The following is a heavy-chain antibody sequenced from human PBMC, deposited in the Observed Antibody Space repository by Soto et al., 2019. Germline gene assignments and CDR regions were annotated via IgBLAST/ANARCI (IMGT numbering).Heavy chain of an antibody. CDR3: ATNYCSSTSCYAWFDP. CDR2: FDPEEGET. J-gene: IGHJ5*02. Sequence: ASVKVSCKVSGYTLTELSMHWVRQAPGKGLEWMGGFDPEEGETIYAQKFQGRVTMTEDTSTDTAYMELSSLRSEDTAVYYCATNYCSSTSCYAWFDPWGQGTLVTVS. D-gene: IGHD2-2*01. CDR1: GYTLTELS. V-gene: IGHV1-24*01.